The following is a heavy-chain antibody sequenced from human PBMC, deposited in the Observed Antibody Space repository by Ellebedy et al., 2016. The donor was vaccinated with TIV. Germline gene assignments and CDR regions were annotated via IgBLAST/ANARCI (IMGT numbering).Heavy chain of an antibody. D-gene: IGHD3-3*01. Sequence: GESLKISXAASGFTFSSYAMSWVRQAPGKGLEWVSAISGSAGSTYYADSVKGRFTISRDNSKNTLYLQMNSLRAEDTAVYYCARDGEYYDFWSGWRRILISYYFDYWGQGTLVTVSS. CDR2: ISGSAGST. V-gene: IGHV3-23*01. CDR1: GFTFSSYA. J-gene: IGHJ4*02. CDR3: ARDGEYYDFWSGWRRILISYYFDY.